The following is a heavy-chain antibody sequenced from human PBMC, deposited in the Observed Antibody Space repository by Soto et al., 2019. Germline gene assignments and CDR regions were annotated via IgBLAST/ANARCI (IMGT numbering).Heavy chain of an antibody. D-gene: IGHD4-17*01. CDR3: ARGYGDYVFDY. CDR2: IYYSGST. J-gene: IGHJ4*02. V-gene: IGHV4-59*01. Sequence: QVQLQESGPGLVKPSETLSLTCTVSGGSISSYYWSWIRQPQGKGLEWIGYIYYSGSTNYNPSLKSRVTISVDTSKNQFSLKLSSVTAADTAVYYCARGYGDYVFDYWGQGTLVTVSS. CDR1: GGSISSYY.